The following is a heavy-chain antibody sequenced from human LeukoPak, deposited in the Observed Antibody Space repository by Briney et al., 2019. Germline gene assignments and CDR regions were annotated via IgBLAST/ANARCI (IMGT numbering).Heavy chain of an antibody. D-gene: IGHD4-17*01. J-gene: IGHJ5*02. CDR2: IYYSGST. Sequence: SETLSLTCTVSGYSISSGYYWGWIRQPPGKGLEWIGSIYYSGSTYYNPSLKSRVTISVDTSKNQFSLKLSSVTAADTAVYYCARASRGGYGDYLGWFDPWGQGTLVTVSS. CDR3: ARASRGGYGDYLGWFDP. CDR1: GYSISSGYY. V-gene: IGHV4-38-2*02.